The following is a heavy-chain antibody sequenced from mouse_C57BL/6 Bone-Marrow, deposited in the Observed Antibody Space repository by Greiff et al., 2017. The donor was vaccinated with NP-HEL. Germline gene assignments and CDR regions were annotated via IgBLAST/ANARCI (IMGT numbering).Heavy chain of an antibody. Sequence: EVQLQESGAELVMPGASVKLSCTASGFTFNDDYMHWVKQRPEQGLEWIGWIDPDDGDTDYTSKFKGKSTITADKSSNTAYLQLSSLTSEDTAVYYCTSVVADWGQGTLVTVSA. D-gene: IGHD1-1*01. J-gene: IGHJ3*01. V-gene: IGHV14-4*01. CDR2: IDPDDGDT. CDR1: GFTFNDDY. CDR3: TSVVAD.